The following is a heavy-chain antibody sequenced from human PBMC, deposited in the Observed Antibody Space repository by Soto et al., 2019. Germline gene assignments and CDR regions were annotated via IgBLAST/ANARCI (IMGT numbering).Heavy chain of an antibody. J-gene: IGHJ6*02. CDR2: IYSGGST. Sequence: EVQRVETGGGLIQPGGSLRLSCAASGFTVSSNYMSWVRQAPGKGLEWVSVIYSGGSTYYADSVRGRFTISRDNSKNTLYLQMKSLRAEDTAVYYCARDPPATRHGMDVWGQGTKVTVSS. CDR3: ARDPPATRHGMDV. V-gene: IGHV3-53*02. CDR1: GFTVSSNY.